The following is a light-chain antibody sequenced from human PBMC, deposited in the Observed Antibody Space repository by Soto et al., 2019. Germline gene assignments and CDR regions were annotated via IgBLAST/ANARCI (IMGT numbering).Light chain of an antibody. V-gene: IGKV3-11*01. Sequence: EIVLTQSPATLSLSPGERATLSCRTSQSVSSYFAWYQQKPGRAPRRLLYDASNSATGIPARFIGRGSGTDFTLTISSQEPDDFAVYYCQQRSNWPTTFDQGTRLEIK. CDR1: QSVSSY. CDR2: DAS. CDR3: QQRSNWPTT. J-gene: IGKJ5*01.